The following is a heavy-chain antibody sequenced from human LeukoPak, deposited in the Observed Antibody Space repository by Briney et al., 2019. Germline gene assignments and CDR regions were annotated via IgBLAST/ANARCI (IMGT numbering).Heavy chain of an antibody. CDR3: ARDADSRLGFDP. CDR2: INPSGGST. Sequence: ASVKVSCKASGYTFTSYYMHWVRQAPGQGLEWMGIINPSGGSTSFAQKFQGRVTMTRDMSTSTVYMELSSLRSEDTAVYYCARDADSRLGFDPWGQGTLVTVSS. J-gene: IGHJ5*02. V-gene: IGHV1-46*01. D-gene: IGHD3-16*01. CDR1: GYTFTSYY.